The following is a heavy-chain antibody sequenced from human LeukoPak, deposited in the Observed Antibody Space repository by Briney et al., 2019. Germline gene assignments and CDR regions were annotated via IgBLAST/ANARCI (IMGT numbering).Heavy chain of an antibody. J-gene: IGHJ4*02. CDR1: GFTFSSYA. CDR3: AKDPRELWFGEDY. CDR2: ISGSGGNT. D-gene: IGHD3-10*01. Sequence: GGSLRLSCAASGFTFSSYAMSWVRQAPGKGLEWVSAISGSGGNTYYADSVKGRLTISRDKSKNTLYLQMNSLRAEDTTVYYCAKDPRELWFGEDYWGQGTLVTVSS. V-gene: IGHV3-23*01.